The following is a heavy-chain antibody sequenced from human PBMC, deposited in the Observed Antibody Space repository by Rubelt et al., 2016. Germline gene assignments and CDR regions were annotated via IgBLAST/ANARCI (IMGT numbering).Heavy chain of an antibody. CDR1: GYTFTSYY. J-gene: IGHJ4*02. CDR2: INPSGGST. Sequence: QVQLVQSGAEVKKPGASVKVSCKASGYTFTSYYMHWVRQAPGQGLEWMGIINPSGGSTSYAQKFQGRGTMTRETPTSTGYMELSSLGSEETAVYYCATGIVVVPAHVPSRDYWGQGTLVTVSS. D-gene: IGHD2-2*01. V-gene: IGHV1-46*01. CDR3: ATGIVVVPAHVPSRDY.